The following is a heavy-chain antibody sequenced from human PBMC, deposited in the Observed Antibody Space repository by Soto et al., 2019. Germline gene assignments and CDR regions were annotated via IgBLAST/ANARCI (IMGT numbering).Heavy chain of an antibody. V-gene: IGHV4-31*03. CDR2: INYSGST. Sequence: PSETLSLTCTVSGDSISSIFHYWTWIRQHPGKGLEWIGSINYSGSTYSNQSLESRLTLSVDTSKIQFSLKLSSVTAADTAVYYCVREPLPWSGSRPGFDPWGQGTLVTVSS. J-gene: IGHJ5*02. CDR1: GDSISSIFHY. D-gene: IGHD3-3*01. CDR3: VREPLPWSGSRPGFDP.